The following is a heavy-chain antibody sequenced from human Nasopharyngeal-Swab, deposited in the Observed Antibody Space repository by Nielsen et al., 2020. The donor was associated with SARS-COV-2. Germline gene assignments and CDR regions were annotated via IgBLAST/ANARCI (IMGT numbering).Heavy chain of an antibody. Sequence: GESLKIPCKGSGYSFNSYWIGWVRHMPGNGLEWRGIIYPGDSDTRYSPSFPGQVTISADKSISTAYLQWSSLKASDTAMYYCARHVSLDAFDIWGQGTMVTVSS. CDR3: ARHVSLDAFDI. D-gene: IGHD1-1*01. CDR2: IYPGDSDT. V-gene: IGHV5-51*01. CDR1: GYSFNSYW. J-gene: IGHJ3*02.